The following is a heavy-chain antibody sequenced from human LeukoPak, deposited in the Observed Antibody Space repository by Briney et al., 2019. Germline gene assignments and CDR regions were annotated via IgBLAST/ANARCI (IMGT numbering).Heavy chain of an antibody. Sequence: PGGSLRLSCAASGFTFSSYGMHWVRQAPGKGLEWVANIKQDGSEKYYVDSVKGRFTISRDNAKNSLYLQMNSLRAEDTVVYYCARAYTRYCTNGVCYASPYYYFDYWGQGTLVTVSS. CDR1: GFTFSSYG. V-gene: IGHV3-7*03. CDR3: ARAYTRYCTNGVCYASPYYYFDY. J-gene: IGHJ4*02. D-gene: IGHD2-8*01. CDR2: IKQDGSEK.